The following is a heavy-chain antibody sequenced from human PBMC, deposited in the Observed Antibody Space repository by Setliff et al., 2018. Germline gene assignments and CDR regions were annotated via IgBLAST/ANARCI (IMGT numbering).Heavy chain of an antibody. V-gene: IGHV4-34*01. Sequence: SETLSLTCAVYGESFDNHYWDWIRQSPEKGLEWIGTIYQNGITYYNPSVKSRVTISVDKSKNQFSLSLRSVTAADTAVYYCATDGPVLNGDYISWGQGTLVTVSS. CDR3: ATDGPVLNGDYIS. CDR2: IYQNGIT. J-gene: IGHJ5*02. D-gene: IGHD3-10*01. CDR1: GESFDNHY.